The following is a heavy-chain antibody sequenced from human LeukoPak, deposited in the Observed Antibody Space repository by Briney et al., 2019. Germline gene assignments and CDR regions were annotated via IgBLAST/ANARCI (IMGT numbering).Heavy chain of an antibody. Sequence: SGRSLRLSCVGSGFTFEDFAMHWVRQVPGRGLEWVSGLNWNSRNIGYADSVKGRFTVSRDNTKNSLYLEMNSLRLEDMATYFCAKGSSGTYSAAFDIWGQGTVVTASS. CDR2: LNWNSRNI. CDR3: AKGSSGTYSAAFDI. CDR1: GFTFEDFA. J-gene: IGHJ3*02. D-gene: IGHD1-26*01. V-gene: IGHV3-9*03.